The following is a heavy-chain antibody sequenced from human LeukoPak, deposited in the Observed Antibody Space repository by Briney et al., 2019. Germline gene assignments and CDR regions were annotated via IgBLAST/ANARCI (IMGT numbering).Heavy chain of an antibody. CDR1: GFTFRTYC. CDR2: IFQDGNDK. J-gene: IGHJ4*02. CDR3: ASRIVGTPDYFDY. Sequence: PGGSLRLFCAASGFTFRTYCMSWVRQAPGKGLEWVANIFQDGNDKYYVDSVKGRFTISRDNAKNSLYLQLNSLRVEDTAVYYCASRIVGTPDYFDYWGQGTLVTVSS. D-gene: IGHD1-26*01. V-gene: IGHV3-7*01.